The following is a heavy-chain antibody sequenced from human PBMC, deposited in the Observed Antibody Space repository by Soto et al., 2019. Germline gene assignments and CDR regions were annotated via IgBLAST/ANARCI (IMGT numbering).Heavy chain of an antibody. CDR2: IYPGDSDT. CDR1: GYTFTDYW. V-gene: IGHV5-51*01. CDR3: ASQKTVIRGPLSSNWFDP. D-gene: IGHD1-1*01. Sequence: LKISCKGYGYTFTDYWIGWVRQMPGKGLELIGLIYPGDSDTRYSPSFQGRVTISADKSISTAFLQWSSLRASDTAMYYCASQKTVIRGPLSSNWFDPWGQGTLVTVSS. J-gene: IGHJ5*02.